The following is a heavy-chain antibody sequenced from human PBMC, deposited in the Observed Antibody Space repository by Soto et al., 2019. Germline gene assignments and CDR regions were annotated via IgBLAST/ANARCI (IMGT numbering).Heavy chain of an antibody. CDR3: ARSDSSSWSLYFDY. CDR2: INAGNGNT. D-gene: IGHD6-13*01. CDR1: GYTFTSYA. V-gene: IGHV1-3*01. J-gene: IGHJ4*02. Sequence: AASVKVSCKASGYTFTSYAMHWVRQAPGQRLEWMGWINAGNGNTKYSQKFQGRVTITRDTSASTAYMELRSLRSDDTAVYYCARSDSSSWSLYFDYWGQGTLVTVSS.